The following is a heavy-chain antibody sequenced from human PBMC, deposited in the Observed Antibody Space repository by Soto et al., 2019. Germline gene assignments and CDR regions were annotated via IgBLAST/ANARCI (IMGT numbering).Heavy chain of an antibody. CDR1: GFPCSTYW. V-gene: IGHV3-7*05. CDR3: AKSLSAIPGDS. J-gene: IGHJ4*02. CDR2: IKQDGSER. Sequence: GGALRLSCAASGFPCSTYWMSWVRPGPGTGPEWVANIKQDGSERYYADSVKGRFTISRDNAKSSLYLQMTSLRAEDTAVYHCAKSLSAIPGDSWGQGTLVTVSS. D-gene: IGHD2-2*01.